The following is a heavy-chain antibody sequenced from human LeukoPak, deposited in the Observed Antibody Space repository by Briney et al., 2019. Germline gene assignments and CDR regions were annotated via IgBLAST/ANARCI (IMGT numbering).Heavy chain of an antibody. CDR3: ARDSSWELPDY. J-gene: IGHJ4*02. V-gene: IGHV3-21*01. CDR1: GFTFSSYN. CDR2: ISSSGSFI. D-gene: IGHD1-26*01. Sequence: GGSLRLSCAASGFTFSSYNFNWVRQAPGKGLEWVSSISSSGSFIYYANSVKGRFTISRDNAKNSLYLQMNSLRAEDTAVYYCARDSSWELPDYWGQGTLVTVSS.